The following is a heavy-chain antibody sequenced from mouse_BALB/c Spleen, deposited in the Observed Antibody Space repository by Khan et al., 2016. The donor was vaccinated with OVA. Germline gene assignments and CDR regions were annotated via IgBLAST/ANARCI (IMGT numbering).Heavy chain of an antibody. CDR1: RYSITSCY. D-gene: IGHD1-3*01. CDR3: ERSDI. Sequence: EVQLLESGPGLVQPSQSLSRSCAASRYSITSCYLSSFLQPFPKNQLLFTTFISYGGSTNYPPTLKHRISISRDTSKNPLYLQLNCVNSEDTAMYYCERSDIWGQGTTLTVSS. CDR2: FISYGGST. J-gene: IGHJ2*01. V-gene: IGHV5-6-3*01.